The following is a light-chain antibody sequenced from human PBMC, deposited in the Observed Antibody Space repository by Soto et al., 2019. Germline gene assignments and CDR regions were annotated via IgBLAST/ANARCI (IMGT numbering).Light chain of an antibody. CDR1: SSDVGSYNL. CDR3: CSYAGSSTLV. J-gene: IGLJ1*01. V-gene: IGLV2-23*02. Sequence: QSALTQPASVSGSPGQSITISCTGTSSDVGSYNLVSWYQQHPGKAPKLTIYDVSKRPSGVSNRFSGSKSGNAASLTISGLQAEDEADYYCCSYAGSSTLVFGAGTKVTVL. CDR2: DVS.